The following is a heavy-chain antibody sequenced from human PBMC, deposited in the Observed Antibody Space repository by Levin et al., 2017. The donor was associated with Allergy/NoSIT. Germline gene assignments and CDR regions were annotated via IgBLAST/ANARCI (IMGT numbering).Heavy chain of an antibody. CDR3: ARDLGGFSGYKPYCYTDV. Sequence: PSETLSLTCSVSGDSISRGFYYWSWIRQPAGEGLEWIGRIYVTGSTTYSPSLKSRVTISLDRSKDQVSLKINSVTAADTAVYYCARDLGGFSGYKPYCYTDVWGKGTTVTVSS. V-gene: IGHV4-61*02. CDR2: IYVTGST. J-gene: IGHJ6*03. D-gene: IGHD5-12*01. CDR1: GDSISRGFYY.